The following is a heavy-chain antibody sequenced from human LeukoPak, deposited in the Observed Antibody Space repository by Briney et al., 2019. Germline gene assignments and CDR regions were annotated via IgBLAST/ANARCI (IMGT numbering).Heavy chain of an antibody. CDR3: ARDLGLYYGSGSYTKLDYYYGMDV. Sequence: LRLSCAASGFTFSSYAMSWIRQPPGKGLEWIGYIYYSGSTYYNPSLKSRVTISVDTSKNQFSLKLSSVTAADTAVYYCARDLGLYYGSGSYTKLDYYYGMDVWGQGTTVTVSS. CDR1: GFTFSSYA. CDR2: IYYSGST. D-gene: IGHD3-10*01. V-gene: IGHV4-30-4*08. J-gene: IGHJ6*02.